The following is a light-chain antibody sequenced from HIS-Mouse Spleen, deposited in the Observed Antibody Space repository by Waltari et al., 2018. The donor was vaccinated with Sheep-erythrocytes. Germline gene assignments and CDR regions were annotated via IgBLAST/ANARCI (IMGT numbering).Light chain of an antibody. V-gene: IGLV1-47*01. CDR2: RNN. CDR1: SSNIGSNY. J-gene: IGLJ7*02. CDR3: AAWDDSLSGPV. Sequence: QSVLTQPPSASGTPGQRVTISCSGSSSNIGSNYVYWYQQPPGTAPKLLIYRNNKRPSGVPDLVSGSKSGASASLAISGLRSEDEADYYCAAWDDSLSGPVFGGGTQLTAL.